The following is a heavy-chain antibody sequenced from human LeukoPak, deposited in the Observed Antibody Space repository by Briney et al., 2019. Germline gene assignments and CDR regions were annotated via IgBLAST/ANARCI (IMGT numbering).Heavy chain of an antibody. V-gene: IGHV3-23*01. CDR3: AKDLAYGKAYYYYGMDV. D-gene: IGHD4-17*01. J-gene: IGHJ6*02. Sequence: PGGSLRLSCAASGFTFSSYAMSWVRQAPGKGLEWVSAISGSGGSTYYADSVKGRFTISRDNSKNTLYLQMNSLRAEDTAVYYCAKDLAYGKAYYYYGMDVWGQGTTVTVSS. CDR1: GFTFSSYA. CDR2: ISGSGGST.